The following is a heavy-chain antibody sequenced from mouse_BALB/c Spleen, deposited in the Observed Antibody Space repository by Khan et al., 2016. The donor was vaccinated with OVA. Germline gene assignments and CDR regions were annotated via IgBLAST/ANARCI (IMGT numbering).Heavy chain of an antibody. CDR3: ARDGGNYGWFAY. CDR1: GYAFTDYW. J-gene: IGHJ3*01. Sequence: QIQLVQSGTELVRPGTSVKISCKASGYAFTDYWLGWIKQRPGHGLEWIGDIYPGSGNTYYNEKFKGKVTLTADKSSSTAYMQFSSLTSEDSAVYCCARDGGNYGWFAYWGQGTLVTVSA. V-gene: IGHV1-63*01. CDR2: IYPGSGNT. D-gene: IGHD2-1*01.